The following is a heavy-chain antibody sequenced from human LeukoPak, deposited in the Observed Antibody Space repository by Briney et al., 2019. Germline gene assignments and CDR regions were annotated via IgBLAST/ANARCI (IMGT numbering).Heavy chain of an antibody. CDR1: GFTFSSYS. CDR3: ARDPGLGVIAPFDY. CDR2: ISSSSSYI. V-gene: IGHV3-21*01. Sequence: GGSLRLSCAASGFTFSSYSMNWVRQAPGKGLEWVSSISSSSSYIYYADSVKGRFTISRDNAKNSLYLQMNSLRAEDTAVYYCARDPGLGVIAPFDYWGQGTLVTVSS. D-gene: IGHD3-16*02. J-gene: IGHJ4*02.